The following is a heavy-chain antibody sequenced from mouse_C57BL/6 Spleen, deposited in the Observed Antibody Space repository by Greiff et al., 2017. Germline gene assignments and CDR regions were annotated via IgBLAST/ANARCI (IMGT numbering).Heavy chain of an antibody. CDR1: GYSITSGYY. D-gene: IGHD2-4*01. J-gene: IGHJ2*01. Sequence: DVKLVESGPGLVQPSQSLSLTCSVTGYSITSGYYWNWIRQFPGNKLEWMGYISYDGSNNYNPSLKNRISITRDTSKNQFFLKLTSVTTEDTATYYCARVYDYDPAFDYWGQGTTLTVSS. V-gene: IGHV3-6*01. CDR3: ARVYDYDPAFDY. CDR2: ISYDGSN.